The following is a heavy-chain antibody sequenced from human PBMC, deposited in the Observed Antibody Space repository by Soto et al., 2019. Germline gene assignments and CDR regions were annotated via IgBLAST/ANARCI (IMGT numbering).Heavy chain of an antibody. D-gene: IGHD2-15*01. Sequence: EAQLVQSGGCLVQPGGSLRLSCAASGFTFSSYWMHWVRQAPGKGLVWVSRIKTDGSSTTYADSVKGRFTISRDNAKNTLYLQMNSLRAEDTAVYYCVRDLGIGGFADYWGQGTLVTVSS. V-gene: IGHV3-74*03. CDR3: VRDLGIGGFADY. CDR1: GFTFSSYW. CDR2: IKTDGSST. J-gene: IGHJ4*02.